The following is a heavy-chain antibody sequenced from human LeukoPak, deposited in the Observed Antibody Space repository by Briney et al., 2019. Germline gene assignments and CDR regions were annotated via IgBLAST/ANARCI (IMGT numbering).Heavy chain of an antibody. D-gene: IGHD6-6*01. CDR3: ARDLQQLLQGYRWVIDY. CDR1: GFPFSSYS. J-gene: IGHJ4*02. V-gene: IGHV3-21*01. Sequence: GGSVRLSCAASGFPFSSYSMNWVRQAPGKGLEWVSSISSSSSYIYYEDSVKGRFTISRNNAKNSLYPQMHSLRAEDTAVYYCARDLQQLLQGYRWVIDYWGQGTLVTVSS. CDR2: ISSSSSYI.